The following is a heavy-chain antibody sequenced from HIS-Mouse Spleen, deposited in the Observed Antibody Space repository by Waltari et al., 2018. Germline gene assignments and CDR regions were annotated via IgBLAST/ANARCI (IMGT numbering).Heavy chain of an antibody. D-gene: IGHD2-8*01. J-gene: IGHJ4*02. CDR3: AKIGGGCTNGVCYDY. V-gene: IGHV3-9*01. Sequence: EVQLVESVGGLVQPGRSLRLSCAASGFTFDDYALHWARQAPGKGLEWVSGISWNSGSIGYADSVKGRFTISRDNAKNSLYLQMNSLRAEDTALYYCAKIGGGCTNGVCYDYWGQGTLVTVSS. CDR1: GFTFDDYA. CDR2: ISWNSGSI.